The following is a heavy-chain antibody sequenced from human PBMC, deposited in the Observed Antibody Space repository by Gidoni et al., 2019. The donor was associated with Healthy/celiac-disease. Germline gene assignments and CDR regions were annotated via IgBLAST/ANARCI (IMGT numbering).Heavy chain of an antibody. V-gene: IGHV4-59*01. D-gene: IGHD5-12*01. CDR2: IYYSGST. CDR1: GGSISSYY. CDR3: ARVGWLRLFAFDI. J-gene: IGHJ3*02. Sequence: QVQLQESGPGLVKPSETLSLTCTVSGGSISSYYWSWIRQPPGKGLEWIGYIYYSGSTNYNPSLKSRVTISVDTSKNQFSLKLSSVTAADTAVYYCARVGWLRLFAFDIWGQGTMVTVSS.